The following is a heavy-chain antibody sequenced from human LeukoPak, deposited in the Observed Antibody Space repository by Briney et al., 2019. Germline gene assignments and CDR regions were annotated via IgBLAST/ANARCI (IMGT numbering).Heavy chain of an antibody. CDR3: ARDRGSSSWYSYNWFDP. J-gene: IGHJ5*02. CDR1: GGSISGYY. V-gene: IGHV4-59*01. CDR2: IYYSGST. D-gene: IGHD6-13*01. Sequence: PSETLSLTCTVSGGSISGYYWSWIRQPPGKGLEWIGYIYYSGSTNYNPSLKSRVTISVDTSKNQFSLKLSSVTAADTAVYYCARDRGSSSWYSYNWFDPWGQGTLVTVSS.